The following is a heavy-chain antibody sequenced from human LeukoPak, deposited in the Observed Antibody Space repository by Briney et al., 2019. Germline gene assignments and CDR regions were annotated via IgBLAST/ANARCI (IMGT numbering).Heavy chain of an antibody. J-gene: IGHJ6*03. V-gene: IGHV3-20*04. CDR1: GFTFDDYA. Sequence: RSGESLRLSCAASGFTFDDYAMNWVRQVPGRGLEWVSGINWNGRITEYADSVKDRFTISRQNTKNSLYLYMNNLGGEDTALYFCARGSVQLWLRDTYYYMDVWGKGTKVTVSS. CDR3: ARGSVQLWLRDTYYYMDV. CDR2: INWNGRIT. D-gene: IGHD5-18*01.